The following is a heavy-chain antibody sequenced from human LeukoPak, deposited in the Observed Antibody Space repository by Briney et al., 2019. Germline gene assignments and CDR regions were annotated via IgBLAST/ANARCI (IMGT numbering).Heavy chain of an antibody. Sequence: PGGSLRLSCAASGFTFSSYAMHWVRQAPGKGLEWVAVISYDGSNKYYAGSVKGRFTISRDNSKNTLYLQMNSLRAEDTAVYYCARGSYSSSSAGDNWFDPWGQGTLVTVSS. D-gene: IGHD6-6*01. CDR2: ISYDGSNK. CDR3: ARGSYSSSSAGDNWFDP. J-gene: IGHJ5*02. CDR1: GFTFSSYA. V-gene: IGHV3-30-3*01.